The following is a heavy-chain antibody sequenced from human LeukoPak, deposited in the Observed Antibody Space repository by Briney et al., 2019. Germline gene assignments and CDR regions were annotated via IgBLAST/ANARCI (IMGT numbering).Heavy chain of an antibody. Sequence: SGGSLRLSCAASGFTFSSYAMSWVRQAPGKGLEWVSAISGSGGSTYYADSVKGRFTISRDNSKNTLYLRMNSLRAEDTAVYYCAKDRPPVWGSYRVLYYFDYWGQGTLVTVSS. CDR1: GFTFSSYA. CDR3: AKDRPPVWGSYRVLYYFDY. J-gene: IGHJ4*02. CDR2: ISGSGGST. D-gene: IGHD3-16*02. V-gene: IGHV3-23*01.